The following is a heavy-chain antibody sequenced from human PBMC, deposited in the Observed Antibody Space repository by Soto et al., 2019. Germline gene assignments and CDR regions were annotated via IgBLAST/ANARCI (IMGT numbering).Heavy chain of an antibody. V-gene: IGHV3-7*03. Sequence: GGSLRLSCAASGFTFGSYWMTWVRQAPGKGLERVANVNQDGSEKYYVDSVKGRSTISRDSGKNSLYLPMTSLTAEDTAGYYYARISPYGGGHYGMDGWGQWTTVTVSS. CDR3: ARISPYGGGHYGMDG. D-gene: IGHD1-26*01. J-gene: IGHJ6*02. CDR1: GFTFGSYW. CDR2: VNQDGSEK.